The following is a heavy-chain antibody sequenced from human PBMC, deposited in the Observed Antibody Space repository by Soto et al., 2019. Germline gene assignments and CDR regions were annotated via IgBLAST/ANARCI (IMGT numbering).Heavy chain of an antibody. CDR2: ISYDGSNK. Sequence: GGSLRLSCAASGFTFSSYAMHWVRQAPGKGLEWVAVISYDGSNKYYADSVKGRFTISRDNSKNTLYLQMNSLRAEDTAVYYCAREDTAMAEPFDYWGQGTLVTVSS. D-gene: IGHD5-18*01. CDR3: AREDTAMAEPFDY. CDR1: GFTFSSYA. J-gene: IGHJ4*02. V-gene: IGHV3-30-3*01.